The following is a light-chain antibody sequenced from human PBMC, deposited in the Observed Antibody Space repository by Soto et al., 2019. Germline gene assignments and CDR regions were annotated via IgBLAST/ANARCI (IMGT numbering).Light chain of an antibody. J-gene: IGLJ1*01. V-gene: IGLV2-14*01. CDR1: SSDVGGYNY. Sequence: QTVVTKPASVSGSPGQSITISCTGTSSDVGGYNYVSWYQQHPGKAPKLMIYDVSNRPSGVSNRFSGSKSGNTASLTISGLQAEDEADYYCSSYTSSSTPYVFGTGTKLTVL. CDR3: SSYTSSSTPYV. CDR2: DVS.